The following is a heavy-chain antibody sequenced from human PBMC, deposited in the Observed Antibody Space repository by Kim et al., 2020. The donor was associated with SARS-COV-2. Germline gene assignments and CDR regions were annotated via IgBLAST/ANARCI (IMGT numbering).Heavy chain of an antibody. Sequence: SETLSLTCAVSGGSFSGYYWRWIRQHPGKGLEWIGDIIYRSSTTNNSSPKNRLAILSVTTTNNYSLKQRSVTTADTAVYYFAGSDIKCSSTRRFAGLDY. D-gene: IGHD2-2*01. CDR2: IIYRSST. J-gene: IGHJ4*01. CDR1: GGSFSGYY. CDR3: AGSDIKCSSTRRFAGLDY. V-gene: IGHV4-34*12.